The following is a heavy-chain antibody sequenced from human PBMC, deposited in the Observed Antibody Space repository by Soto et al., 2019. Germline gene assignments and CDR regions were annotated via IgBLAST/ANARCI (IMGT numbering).Heavy chain of an antibody. CDR3: ETDSAAPYDAFDI. J-gene: IGHJ3*02. D-gene: IGHD6-6*01. Sequence: ASVKVSCKVSGYTLTELSMHWVRQAPGKGLEWMGGFDPEDGETIYAQKFQGRVTMTEDTSTDTAYMELSSLRSEDTAVYYCETDSAAPYDAFDIWGQGTLVTVSS. CDR2: FDPEDGET. V-gene: IGHV1-24*01. CDR1: GYTLTELS.